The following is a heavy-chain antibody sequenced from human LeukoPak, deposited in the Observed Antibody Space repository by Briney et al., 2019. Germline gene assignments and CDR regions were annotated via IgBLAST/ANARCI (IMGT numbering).Heavy chain of an antibody. V-gene: IGHV4-59*08. CDR1: GGSISNYY. J-gene: IGHJ6*03. CDR2: IYSSGYT. Sequence: PSETLSLTCSVSGGSISNYYWSWIRQPPGKGLEWIGYIYSSGYTNYKPSLKSRVTLSVDTSKNQVSLKLTSVTAADTAVYYCARQPNYYYYMDVWGKGTTVTVSS. CDR3: ARQPNYYYYMDV.